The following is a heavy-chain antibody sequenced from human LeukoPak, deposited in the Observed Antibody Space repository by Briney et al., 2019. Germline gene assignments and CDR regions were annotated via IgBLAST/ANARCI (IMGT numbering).Heavy chain of an antibody. CDR2: ISSSGSTI. D-gene: IGHD3-3*01. CDR1: GFTFSSYE. Sequence: GGSLRLSCAASGFTFSSYEMNWVRQAPGKGLEWVSYISSSGSTIYYADSVKGRFTISRDNAKNSLYLQMNSLRAEDTAVYYCARISPYFYYMDVWGTGTTVTVSS. J-gene: IGHJ6*03. V-gene: IGHV3-48*03. CDR3: ARISPYFYYMDV.